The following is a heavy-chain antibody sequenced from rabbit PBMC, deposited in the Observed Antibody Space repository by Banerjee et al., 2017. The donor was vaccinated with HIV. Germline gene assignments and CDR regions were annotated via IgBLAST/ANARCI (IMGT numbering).Heavy chain of an antibody. CDR1: GFDFNSYG. CDR2: SDPILSST. D-gene: IGHD2-1*01. Sequence: EQLVESGGGLVQPGGSLTLSCKASGFDFNSYGVSWVRQAPGKGLEWIGYSDPILSSTHYANGLNGRFTISSHNAQNTLYLQLNSLTAADTATYFCARAPFSYDDYGDLNLWGPGTLVTAS. V-gene: IGHV1S47*01. CDR3: ARAPFSYDDYGDLNL. J-gene: IGHJ4*01.